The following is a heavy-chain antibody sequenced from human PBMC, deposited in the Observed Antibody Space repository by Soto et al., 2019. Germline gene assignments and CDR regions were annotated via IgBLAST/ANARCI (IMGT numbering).Heavy chain of an antibody. CDR2: ISAHNGNT. CDR3: ARGRYGDY. D-gene: IGHD1-1*01. J-gene: IGHJ4*02. Sequence: QVHLVQSGAEVKKPGASVKVSCQGSGYAFTTYGITWVRQAPGQGLEWMGWISAHNGNTNYAQKLQGRVTVTRDTSTSTAYMGLGSLRYDDTAVYYCARGRYGDYWGQGALVTVSS. CDR1: GYAFTTYG. V-gene: IGHV1-18*01.